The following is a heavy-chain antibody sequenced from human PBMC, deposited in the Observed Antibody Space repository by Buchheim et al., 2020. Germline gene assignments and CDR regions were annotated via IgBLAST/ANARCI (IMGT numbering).Heavy chain of an antibody. J-gene: IGHJ5*02. V-gene: IGHV3-23*01. CDR2: INGPDGST. Sequence: EVQMLESGGGLVQPGGSLRLSCAASGFIFSSYAMTWVRQAPGEGLEWVSSINGPDGSTYYADSVKGRFTISRDNAKNSLYLQMNSLRAEDTAVYYCARRRPYNWFDPWGQGTL. CDR3: ARRRPYNWFDP. CDR1: GFIFSSYA.